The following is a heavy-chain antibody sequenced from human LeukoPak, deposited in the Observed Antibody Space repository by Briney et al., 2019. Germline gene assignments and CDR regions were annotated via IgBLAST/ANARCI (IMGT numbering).Heavy chain of an antibody. J-gene: IGHJ4*02. CDR3: ARNFGGSSDY. D-gene: IGHD3-3*01. Sequence: GGSLRLSCAASGFTFSNSWFHWVRHAPEKGLVWVSRINTDGSYTNYGDSVKGRFTISRDNAKNTLYLQMNSLRVEDTAVYFCARNFGGSSDYWGQGTLVTVSS. CDR1: GFTFSNSW. V-gene: IGHV3-74*01. CDR2: INTDGSYT.